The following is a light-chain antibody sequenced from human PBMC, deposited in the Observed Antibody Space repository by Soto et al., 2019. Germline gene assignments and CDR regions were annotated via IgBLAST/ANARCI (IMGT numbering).Light chain of an antibody. Sequence: DIQMTQSPSTLSASVGDRGTITCRASQTIDNWLAWYQQKPGKAPKLLMYKASILESGVPSRFSGSGSGTEFTLTISSLQPDDVATYYCQQYSSWPLTFGGGTKVEIK. CDR1: QTIDNW. V-gene: IGKV1-5*03. CDR2: KAS. J-gene: IGKJ4*01. CDR3: QQYSSWPLT.